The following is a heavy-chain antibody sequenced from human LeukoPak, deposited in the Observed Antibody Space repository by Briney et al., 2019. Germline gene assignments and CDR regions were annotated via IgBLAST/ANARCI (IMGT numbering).Heavy chain of an antibody. V-gene: IGHV1-2*02. D-gene: IGHD1-26*01. J-gene: IGHJ4*02. CDR3: ARSASLVPYYFDY. Sequence: WASVKVSCKASGYTFAVYYVHWVRQAPGQGLEWMGWINPNSGGTNYAQNFQGGVSMTRDTSINTAYMELSRLRSDDTALYYCARSASLVPYYFDYWGQGTLVTVSS. CDR2: INPNSGGT. CDR1: GYTFAVYY.